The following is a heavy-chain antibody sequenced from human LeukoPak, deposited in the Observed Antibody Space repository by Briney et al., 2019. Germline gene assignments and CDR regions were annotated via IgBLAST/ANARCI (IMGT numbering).Heavy chain of an antibody. CDR2: ISWNSGSI. V-gene: IGHV3-9*01. Sequence: GGSLRLSCAASGSTFDDYAMHWVRQAPGKGLEWVSGISWNSGSIGYADSVKGRFTISRDNAKNSLYLQMNSLRAEDTALYCCAKEYSGSENGMDVWGQGTTVTVSS. D-gene: IGHD1-26*01. CDR1: GSTFDDYA. CDR3: AKEYSGSENGMDV. J-gene: IGHJ6*02.